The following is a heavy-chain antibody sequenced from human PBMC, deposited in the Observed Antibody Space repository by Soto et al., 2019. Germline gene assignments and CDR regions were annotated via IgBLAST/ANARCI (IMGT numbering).Heavy chain of an antibody. J-gene: IGHJ6*02. Sequence: EVQLVQSGAEVKKPGESLRISCKGSGYSFTSYWISWVRQMPGKGLEWMGRIDPSDSYTNYSPSFQGHVTISADKSISTAYLQWSSLKASDTAMYYCARPINDFWSGYLTGGMDVWGQGTTVTVSS. D-gene: IGHD3-3*01. CDR1: GYSFTSYW. CDR2: IDPSDSYT. CDR3: ARPINDFWSGYLTGGMDV. V-gene: IGHV5-10-1*03.